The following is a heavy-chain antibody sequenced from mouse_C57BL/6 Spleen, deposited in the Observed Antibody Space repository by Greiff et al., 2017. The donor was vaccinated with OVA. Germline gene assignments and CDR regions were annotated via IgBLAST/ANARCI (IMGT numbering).Heavy chain of an antibody. J-gene: IGHJ2*01. CDR1: GFTFSDYY. CDR2: INYDGSST. V-gene: IGHV5-16*01. CDR3: ARVAGTRHYFDY. D-gene: IGHD4-1*01. Sequence: EVNLVESEGGLVQPGSSMKLSCTASGFTFSDYYMAWVRQVPEKGLEWVANINYDGSSTYYLDSLKSRFIISRDNAKNILYLQMSSLKSEDTATYYCARVAGTRHYFDYWGQGTTLTVSS.